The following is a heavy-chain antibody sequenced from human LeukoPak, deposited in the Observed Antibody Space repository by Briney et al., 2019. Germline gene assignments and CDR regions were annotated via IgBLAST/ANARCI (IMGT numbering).Heavy chain of an antibody. CDR2: INPNSGGT. D-gene: IGHD2-2*01. Sequence: ASVKVSCKASEYTFTDYYMHWVRQAPGQGLEWMGWINPNSGGTNYAQKFQGRVTLTRDTSISTAYMELSSLRSEDTAVYYCARGPDIVVVPAARAGWWFDPWGQGTLVTVSS. CDR3: ARGPDIVVVPAARAGWWFDP. J-gene: IGHJ5*02. V-gene: IGHV1-2*02. CDR1: EYTFTDYY.